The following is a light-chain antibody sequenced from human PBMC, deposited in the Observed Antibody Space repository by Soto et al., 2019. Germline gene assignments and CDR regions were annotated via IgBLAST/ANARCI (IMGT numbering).Light chain of an antibody. V-gene: IGKV3-20*01. CDR2: GAS. J-gene: IGKJ4*01. CDR3: QLRLT. CDR1: QSVSSSY. Sequence: EIVLTQSPGTLSLSPGERATLSCRASQSVSSSYLAWYQQKPGQAPRLLIYGASSRATGIPDRFSGSGSGTDFTLTIRRLEPEDFSVYSCQLRLTFGGGTKVEI.